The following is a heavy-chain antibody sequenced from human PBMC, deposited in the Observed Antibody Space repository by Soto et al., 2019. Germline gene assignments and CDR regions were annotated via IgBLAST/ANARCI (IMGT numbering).Heavy chain of an antibody. CDR2: IYHTGIA. CDR3: VSIFGPYYYGLRV. CDR1: GDSITNNHW. Sequence: QMQLRESGPGLVKPSGTLSLTCTVYGDSITNNHWWSWVRQPPWKGPAVIGGIYHTGIANYNPSLESRVAVSVDKSKNQCLRRLTPVPAADRAVYYCVSIFGPYYYGLRVWGQGTTVTVSS. J-gene: IGHJ6*02. D-gene: IGHD3-16*01. V-gene: IGHV4-4*02.